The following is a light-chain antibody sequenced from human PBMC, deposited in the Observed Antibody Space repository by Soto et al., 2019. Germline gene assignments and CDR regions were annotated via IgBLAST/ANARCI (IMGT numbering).Light chain of an antibody. J-gene: IGLJ2*01. CDR1: SSDVGGYNY. CDR2: DVV. V-gene: IGLV2-11*01. Sequence: QSALTQPRSVSGSPGQSVTISCTGTSSDVGGYNYVSWYQQHPGKAPKLMIYDVVKRPSGVPDRFSGSKSGNTASLTTSGLQAEDEADYYSCSYAGSYTLGAFGGGTQLTVL. CDR3: CSYAGSYTLGA.